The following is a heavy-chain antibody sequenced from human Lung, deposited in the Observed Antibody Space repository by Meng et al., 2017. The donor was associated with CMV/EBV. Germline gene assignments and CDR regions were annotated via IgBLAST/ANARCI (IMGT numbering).Heavy chain of an antibody. CDR2: ISSGSGYI. D-gene: IGHD2-2*01. V-gene: IGHV3-21*06. CDR1: GFTFSDYS. J-gene: IGHJ4*02. Sequence: ESXKISXAASGFTFSDYSMNWVRQAPGKGLEWVSSISSGSGYIYYADSVRGRFTISRDNAKNSLYLQMNSLRAEDTAVYFCARGWDIVLVPAAPDLAYWGQGTLVTVSS. CDR3: ARGWDIVLVPAAPDLAY.